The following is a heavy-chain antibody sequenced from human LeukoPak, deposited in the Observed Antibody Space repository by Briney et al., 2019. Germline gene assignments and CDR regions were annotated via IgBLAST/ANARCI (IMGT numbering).Heavy chain of an antibody. J-gene: IGHJ4*02. Sequence: GGSLRLSCAASGFTDSSNYMSWVRHSPGRGLVWVSVIYSGGSTYYADSVEGRFTISRDNSKNMLYLQMNILRAEDTAVYYCARTIVVAGFTDYFDYWGQGTLVSVSS. CDR2: IYSGGST. CDR3: ARTIVVAGFTDYFDY. CDR1: GFTDSSNY. V-gene: IGHV3-53*01. D-gene: IGHD6-19*01.